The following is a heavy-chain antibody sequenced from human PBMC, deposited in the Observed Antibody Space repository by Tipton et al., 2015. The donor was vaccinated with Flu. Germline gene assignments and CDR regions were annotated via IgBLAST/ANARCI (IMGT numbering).Heavy chain of an antibody. CDR1: GYTFTSYG. D-gene: IGHD3-22*01. J-gene: IGHJ6*02. Sequence: QLVQSGAEVKKPGASVKVSCKASGYTFTSYGISWVRQAPGQGLEWMGWISAYNGNTNYAQKLQGRVTMTTDTSTSTAYMELRSLRSDDTAVYYCARGYDSSGYYSSLGYYYGMDVWGQGTTVTVSS. CDR3: ARGYDSSGYYSSLGYYYGMDV. CDR2: ISAYNGNT. V-gene: IGHV1-18*01.